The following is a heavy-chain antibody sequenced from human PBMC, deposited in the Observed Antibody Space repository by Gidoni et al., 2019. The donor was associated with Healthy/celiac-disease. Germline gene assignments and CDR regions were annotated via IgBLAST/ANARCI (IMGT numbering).Heavy chain of an antibody. J-gene: IGHJ3*02. Sequence: QVQLQESGPGLVKPSQTLSLTCTVSGGSISSGRYYWSWIRQPAGKRMEWIGRIYTSGSTNYNPSLKSRVTISVDTSKNQFSLKLSSVTAADTAVYYCARDNRGMTTVTQGAFDIWGQGTMVTVSS. CDR3: ARDNRGMTTVTQGAFDI. V-gene: IGHV4-61*02. CDR2: IYTSGST. D-gene: IGHD4-17*01. CDR1: GGSISSGRYY.